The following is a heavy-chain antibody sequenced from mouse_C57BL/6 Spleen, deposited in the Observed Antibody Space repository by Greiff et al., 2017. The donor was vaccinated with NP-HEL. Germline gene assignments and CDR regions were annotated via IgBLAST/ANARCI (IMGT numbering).Heavy chain of an antibody. CDR1: GFTFSSYG. Sequence: EVKLVESGGDLVKPGGSLKLSCAASGFTFSSYGMSWVRQTPDKRLEWVATISSGGSYTYYPDSVKGRFTISRDNAKNTLYLQMSSLKSEDTAMYYCARHQNSNYGRDAMDYWGQGTSVTVSS. J-gene: IGHJ4*01. V-gene: IGHV5-6*01. D-gene: IGHD2-5*01. CDR3: ARHQNSNYGRDAMDY. CDR2: ISSGGSYT.